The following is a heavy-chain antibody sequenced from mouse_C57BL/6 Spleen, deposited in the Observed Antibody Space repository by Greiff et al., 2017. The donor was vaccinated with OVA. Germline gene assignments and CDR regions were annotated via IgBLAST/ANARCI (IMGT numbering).Heavy chain of an antibody. J-gene: IGHJ2*01. D-gene: IGHD4-1*01. Sequence: QVQLKQSGAELVRPGTSVKVSCKASGYAFTNYLIEWVKQRPGQGLEWIGVINPGSGGTNYNEKFKGKATLIADKSSSTAYMQLSSLTSEDSAVYFCASLNWDGYYFDYWGQGTTLTVSS. V-gene: IGHV1-54*01. CDR1: GYAFTNYL. CDR2: INPGSGGT. CDR3: ASLNWDGYYFDY.